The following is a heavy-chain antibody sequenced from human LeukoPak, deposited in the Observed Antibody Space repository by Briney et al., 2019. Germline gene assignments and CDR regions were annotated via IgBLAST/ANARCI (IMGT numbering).Heavy chain of an antibody. V-gene: IGHV3-21*01. D-gene: IGHD3-16*02. CDR1: GFTFSSYS. J-gene: IGHJ4*02. Sequence: GGSLRLSCAASGFTFSSYSMNWVRQAPGKGLEWVSSISSSGSHMYYADSVKGLFTISRDNAKNSLYPQMNSLRAEDTAVYYCARLTFGGVIGFDYWGQGTLVTVSS. CDR3: ARLTFGGVIGFDY. CDR2: ISSSGSHM.